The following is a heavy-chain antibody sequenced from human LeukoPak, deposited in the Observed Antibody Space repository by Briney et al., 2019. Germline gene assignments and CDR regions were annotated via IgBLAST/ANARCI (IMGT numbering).Heavy chain of an antibody. D-gene: IGHD2-15*01. CDR2: INPNSGGT. CDR3: ARDVYCSGGSCSHGWFDP. CDR1: GYTFTGYY. Sequence: ASVKVSCKTSGYTFTGYYLHWVRQAPGLGLEWMGWINPNSGGTYYAQSFQGRVTMTRDTSISTAYMDLSRLRSDDTAVYYCARDVYCSGGSCSHGWFDPGGQGTLVTVSS. V-gene: IGHV1-2*02. J-gene: IGHJ5*02.